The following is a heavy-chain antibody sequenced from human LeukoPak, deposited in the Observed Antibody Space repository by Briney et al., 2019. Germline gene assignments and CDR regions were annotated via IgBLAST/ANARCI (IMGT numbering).Heavy chain of an antibody. V-gene: IGHV3-74*01. Sequence: GGPLRLSCAASGFTFSSYWMHWVRQAPGKGLVWVSRINSDGSSTSYADSVKGRFTISRDNAKNTLYLQMNSLRAEDTAVYYCARAAYDYVWGSYRYIDYFDYWGQGTLVTVSS. CDR2: INSDGSST. CDR1: GFTFSSYW. D-gene: IGHD3-16*02. CDR3: ARAAYDYVWGSYRYIDYFDY. J-gene: IGHJ4*02.